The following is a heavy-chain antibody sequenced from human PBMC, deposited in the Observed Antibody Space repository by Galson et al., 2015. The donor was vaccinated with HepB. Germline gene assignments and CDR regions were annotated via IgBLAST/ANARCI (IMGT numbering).Heavy chain of an antibody. Sequence: SLRLSCAASGFTFSDYYMSWIRQAPGKGLEWVSYISSSGSTIYYADSVKGRFTISRDNAKNSLYLQMNSLRAEDTAVYYCARDYRYCSSTSCYDYYYYMDVWGKGTTVTVSS. CDR3: ARDYRYCSSTSCYDYYYYMDV. V-gene: IGHV3-11*01. CDR1: GFTFSDYY. J-gene: IGHJ6*03. D-gene: IGHD2-2*01. CDR2: ISSSGSTI.